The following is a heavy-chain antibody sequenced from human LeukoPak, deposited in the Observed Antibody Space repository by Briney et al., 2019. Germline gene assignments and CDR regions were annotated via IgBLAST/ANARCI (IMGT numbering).Heavy chain of an antibody. V-gene: IGHV1-2*02. CDR3: ARDAYDYVWGRNWFDP. J-gene: IGHJ5*02. Sequence: PGASVKVSCKTSGYTFTGYYMHWVRQAPGQGLEWMGWINPNSGGTNYDQRFLGRVTMTRDTSISTAYMELSRLRSDDTAVYYCARDAYDYVWGRNWFDPWGQGTLVTVSS. D-gene: IGHD3-16*01. CDR2: INPNSGGT. CDR1: GYTFTGYY.